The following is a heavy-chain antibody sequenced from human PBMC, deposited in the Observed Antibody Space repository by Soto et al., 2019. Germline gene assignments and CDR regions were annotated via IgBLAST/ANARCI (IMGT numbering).Heavy chain of an antibody. CDR1: GFTFSSYA. D-gene: IGHD3-10*01. CDR2: ISYDGSNK. V-gene: IGHV3-30-3*01. J-gene: IGHJ4*02. CDR3: LPLRRATMVRGGTVGY. Sequence: PGGSLRLSCAASGFTFSSYAMHWVRQAPGKGLEWVAVISYDGSNKYYADSVKGRFTISRDNSKDTLYLQMNSLRAEDTAVYYCLPLRRATMVRGGTVGYWGQGTLVTVSS.